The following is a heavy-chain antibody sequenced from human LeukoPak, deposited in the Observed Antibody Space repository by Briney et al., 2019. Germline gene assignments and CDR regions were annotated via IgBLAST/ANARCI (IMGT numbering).Heavy chain of an antibody. Sequence: SETLSLTCAVSGGSISSGGYSWIWIRQPPGKGLKWIGYIYHSGSTYYNPSLKSRVTISVDRSKNQFSLNLSSVTAADTAVYYCARDGSGYSYGFDYWGQGTLVTVSS. D-gene: IGHD5-18*01. CDR3: ARDGSGYSYGFDY. V-gene: IGHV4-30-2*01. CDR2: IYHSGST. J-gene: IGHJ4*02. CDR1: GGSISSGGYS.